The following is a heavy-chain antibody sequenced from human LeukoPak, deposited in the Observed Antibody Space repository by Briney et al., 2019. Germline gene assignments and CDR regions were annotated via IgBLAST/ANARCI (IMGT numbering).Heavy chain of an antibody. CDR2: ISYDGSNK. CDR1: GFIFNTYA. CDR3: ARVKYYDSNGYLPLAH. J-gene: IGHJ4*02. V-gene: IGHV3-30*04. Sequence: PGGSLRLSCAASGFIFNTYAMHWVRQAPGKGLEWVAVISYDGSNKYYADSAKGRFTISRDNSKNTLYLQMNSLRAEDTAVYYCARVKYYDSNGYLPLAHWGQGTLVTVSS. D-gene: IGHD3-22*01.